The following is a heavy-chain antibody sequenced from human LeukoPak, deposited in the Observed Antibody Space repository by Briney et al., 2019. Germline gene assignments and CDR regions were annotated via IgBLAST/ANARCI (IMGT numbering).Heavy chain of an antibody. V-gene: IGHV1-2*02. CDR2: VNPNSGGT. CDR1: GYTFTRYY. D-gene: IGHD2-2*01. J-gene: IGHJ6*03. CDR3: ARDGLCSSTSCSHYYYYMDV. Sequence: GASVKVFYNISGYTFTRYYMHWVRQAPGQGLEWLGWVNPNSGGTNYAQKFQGRVTMTRDTFVSTAYMELSRLRSDDTAVYYCARDGLCSSTSCSHYYYYMDVWGKGTTVTVSS.